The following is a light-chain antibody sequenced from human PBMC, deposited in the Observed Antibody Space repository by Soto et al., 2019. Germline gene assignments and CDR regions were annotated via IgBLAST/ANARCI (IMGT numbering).Light chain of an antibody. V-gene: IGKV3-20*01. Sequence: EIVLTQSPGTLSLSPGERATLSCRASQSVSNNYLAWYQQKPGQAPRLLIYGASNRATGIPDRFSGSGSGTDFTLTISRLEPEDFATYYCQQYKNYPWTFGQGTKVDIK. CDR3: QQYKNYPWT. CDR2: GAS. J-gene: IGKJ1*01. CDR1: QSVSNNY.